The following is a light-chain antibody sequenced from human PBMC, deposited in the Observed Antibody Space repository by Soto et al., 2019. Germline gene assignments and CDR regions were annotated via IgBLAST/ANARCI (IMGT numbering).Light chain of an antibody. Sequence: QSVLTQSPSASASLGASVKLTCTLSSGHNSYAIAWHQQQPEKGPRYLMKVNSDGSHSKGDGIPDRFSGSSSGADRYLTISSLQSEDEADYYCQTWGTGIRVFGGGTQLTVL. J-gene: IGLJ2*01. CDR1: SGHNSYA. CDR2: VNSDGSH. CDR3: QTWGTGIRV. V-gene: IGLV4-69*01.